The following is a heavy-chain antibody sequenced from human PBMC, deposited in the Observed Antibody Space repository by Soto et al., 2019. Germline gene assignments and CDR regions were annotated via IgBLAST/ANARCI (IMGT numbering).Heavy chain of an antibody. J-gene: IGHJ3*02. Sequence: EVQLGESGGGLVQPGRSLRLSCAASGFTFDDYAMHWVRQAPGKGLEWVSGISWNSGSIGYADSVKGRFTISRDNAKNSLYLQMNSLRAEDTALYYCAKGMVRGGAFDIWGQGTMVTVSS. CDR3: AKGMVRGGAFDI. CDR1: GFTFDDYA. D-gene: IGHD3-10*01. CDR2: ISWNSGSI. V-gene: IGHV3-9*01.